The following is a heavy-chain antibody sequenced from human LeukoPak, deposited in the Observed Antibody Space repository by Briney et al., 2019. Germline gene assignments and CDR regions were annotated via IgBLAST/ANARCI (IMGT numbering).Heavy chain of an antibody. J-gene: IGHJ4*02. CDR3: ARDGFYYDSSGYRLRGYFDY. V-gene: IGHV3-48*02. CDR1: GFTFSSYN. Sequence: PGGSLRLSCAASGFTFSSYNMNWVRQAPGKGLEWFSYISSSGSTIYYADSVKGRFTISRDDAKSSLYLQMNSLRDDDTAVYYCARDGFYYDSSGYRLRGYFDYWGQGTLVTVSS. CDR2: ISSSGSTI. D-gene: IGHD3-22*01.